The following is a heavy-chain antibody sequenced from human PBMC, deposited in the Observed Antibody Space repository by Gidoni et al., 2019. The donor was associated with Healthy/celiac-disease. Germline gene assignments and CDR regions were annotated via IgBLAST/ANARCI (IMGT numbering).Heavy chain of an antibody. Sequence: VQLVESGGCLIKPGGSLSLSCSASGFTCSSNYMSWVRQAPGKGLEWVSGIDSGGSKYYADYVKGRFTISRDNSKNTLYLQMNSLRAEDTAVYYCARDSTPYYYYGMDVWGQGTTVTVSS. CDR1: GFTCSSNY. CDR3: ARDSTPYYYYGMDV. CDR2: IDSGGSK. D-gene: IGHD4-17*01. J-gene: IGHJ6*02. V-gene: IGHV3-53*01.